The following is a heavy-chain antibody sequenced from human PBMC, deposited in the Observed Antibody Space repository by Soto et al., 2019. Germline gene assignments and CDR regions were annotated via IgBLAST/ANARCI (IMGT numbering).Heavy chain of an antibody. J-gene: IGHJ4*02. CDR2: IYYSGST. V-gene: IGHV4-39*01. CDR1: GGSISSSSYY. D-gene: IGHD6-13*01. CDR3: ARRGSMAAAGSFDY. Sequence: QLQLQESGPGLVKPSETLSLTCTVSGGSISSSSYYWGWIRQPPGNGLEWIGSIYYSGSTYYNPSLKRRVTISVDTSKNQFSLKLSSVTAADTAVYYCARRGSMAAAGSFDYWGQGTLVTVSS.